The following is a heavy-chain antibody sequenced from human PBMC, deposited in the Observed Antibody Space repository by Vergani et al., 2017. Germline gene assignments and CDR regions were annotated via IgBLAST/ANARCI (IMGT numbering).Heavy chain of an antibody. V-gene: IGHV4-30-4*08. Sequence: QVQLQESGPGLVKPSQTLSLTCTVSVGSISSGDYYWSWIRQPPGMGLKWIGYIYYSGSTYYNPSLKSRVTISVDTSKNQFSLKLSSVTAADTAVYYCARGSRGYSGYDYFNWFDPWGQGTLVTVSS. CDR2: IYYSGST. CDR1: VGSISSGDYY. D-gene: IGHD5-12*01. J-gene: IGHJ5*02. CDR3: ARGSRGYSGYDYFNWFDP.